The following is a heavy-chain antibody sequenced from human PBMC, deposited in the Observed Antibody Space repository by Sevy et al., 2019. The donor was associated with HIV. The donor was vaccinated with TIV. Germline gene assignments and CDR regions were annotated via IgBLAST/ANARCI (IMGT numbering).Heavy chain of an antibody. Sequence: QLGGSLRLSCAASGLTFSSYAMHWVRQAPGKGLEWVEVISYDGSNKYYADSVEGRFTISRDNSKNTLYLQMNSLRADDTAGDYCARDSPGYGSGYYYGMDVWGQGTTVTVSS. D-gene: IGHD3-10*01. CDR1: GLTFSSYA. CDR3: ARDSPGYGSGYYYGMDV. CDR2: ISYDGSNK. V-gene: IGHV3-30*04. J-gene: IGHJ6*02.